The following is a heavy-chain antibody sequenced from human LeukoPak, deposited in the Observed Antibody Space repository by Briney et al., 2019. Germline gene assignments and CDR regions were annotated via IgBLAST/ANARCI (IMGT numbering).Heavy chain of an antibody. CDR3: ARGSRTRNKYSGSYHFDY. J-gene: IGHJ4*02. CDR1: GYTFTSYD. V-gene: IGHV1-8*01. D-gene: IGHD1-26*01. CDR2: MNPNSGNT. Sequence: ASVKVSCKASGYTFTSYDINWVRQATGQGLEWMGWMNPNSGNTGYAQKFQGRVTMTRNTSISTAYMELSSLRSEDTAVYHCARGSRTRNKYSGSYHFDYWGQGTLVTVSS.